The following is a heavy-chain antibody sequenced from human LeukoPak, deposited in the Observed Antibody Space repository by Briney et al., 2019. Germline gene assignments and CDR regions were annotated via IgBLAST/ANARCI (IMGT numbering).Heavy chain of an antibody. V-gene: IGHV4-61*02. J-gene: IGHJ4*02. CDR2: ISATGST. CDR1: GGSISSGSYY. D-gene: IGHD5-24*01. CDR3: AGEVRARDGYNYGGSDY. Sequence: KPSETLSLTYTVSGGSISSGSYYWTWIRQPAGKGLEWIGRISATGSTNYNPSLKSRVTISIDTSKNQFSLKLSSVTAADTAVYYCAGEVRARDGYNYGGSDYWGQGTLVTVSS.